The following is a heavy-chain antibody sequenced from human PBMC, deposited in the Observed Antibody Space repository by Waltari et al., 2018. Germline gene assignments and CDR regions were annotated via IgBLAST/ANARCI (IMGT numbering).Heavy chain of an antibody. CDR3: ARRQLGRFGELLAYYYYYGMDV. Sequence: QVQLQESGPGLVKPSGTLSLTCAVSGGSISSSNWWSWVRQPPGKGLEWIGEIYHSGSTNYNPSLKSRVTISVDKSKNQFSLKLSSVTAADTAVYYCARRQLGRFGELLAYYYYYGMDVWGQGTTVTVSS. D-gene: IGHD3-10*01. J-gene: IGHJ6*02. V-gene: IGHV4-4*02. CDR2: IYHSGST. CDR1: GGSISSSNW.